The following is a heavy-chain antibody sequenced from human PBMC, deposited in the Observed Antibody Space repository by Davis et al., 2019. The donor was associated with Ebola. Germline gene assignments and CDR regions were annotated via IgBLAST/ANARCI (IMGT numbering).Heavy chain of an antibody. Sequence: ASVKVSCKASGYSFTSHYMHWVRQAPGQGLEWMGIINPSGGSTSYAQKFQGRVTMTRDTSTSTVYMELSSLRSEDTAVYYCARFRTYYYVTREGAFDIWGQGTMVTVSS. CDR2: INPSGGST. J-gene: IGHJ3*02. CDR1: GYSFTSHY. D-gene: IGHD3-10*02. CDR3: ARFRTYYYVTREGAFDI. V-gene: IGHV1-46*01.